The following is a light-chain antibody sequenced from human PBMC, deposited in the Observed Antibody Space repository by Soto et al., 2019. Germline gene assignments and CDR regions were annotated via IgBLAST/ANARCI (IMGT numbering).Light chain of an antibody. V-gene: IGLV1-47*01. Sequence: QAVVTQPPSASGTPGQTVTISCSGSNSNIGSNYVCWYQQLPGTAPKLLIYRNNHRPSGVPDRFSGSKSGTSAFLAISGLRSEDEADYYCSTWDDSLPGIVVFGGGTKLTVL. CDR1: NSNIGSNY. CDR2: RNN. CDR3: STWDDSLPGIVV. J-gene: IGLJ2*01.